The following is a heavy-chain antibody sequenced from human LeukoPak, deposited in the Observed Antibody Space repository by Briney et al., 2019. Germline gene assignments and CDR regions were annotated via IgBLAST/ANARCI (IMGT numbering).Heavy chain of an antibody. CDR3: ARDPTGDTAMAGGDHEVDY. J-gene: IGHJ4*02. Sequence: PGGSLRLSCAASGFTFSSYSMNWVRQAPGKGLEWVSYISSSSSTIYYADSVKGRFTISRDNAKNSLYLQMNSLRAEDTAVYYCARDPTGDTAMAGGDHEVDYWGQGTLVTVSS. D-gene: IGHD5-18*01. CDR2: ISSSSSTI. CDR1: GFTFSSYS. V-gene: IGHV3-48*04.